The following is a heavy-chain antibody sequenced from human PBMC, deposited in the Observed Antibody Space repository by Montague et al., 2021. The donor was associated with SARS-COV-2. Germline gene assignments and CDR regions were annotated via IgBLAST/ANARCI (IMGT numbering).Heavy chain of an antibody. Sequence: SETLFLTCTVSGGSITGYYWSWLRRSPGKGLEWIAYIYDGGAVNYNPSLGSRVTISTDTSKNQLSLKVNSVTAADTAVYYCVRDHPYGGPRGAYDIWGQGTAVTVSS. CDR3: VRDHPYGGPRGAYDI. CDR2: IYDGGAV. CDR1: GGSITGYY. D-gene: IGHD4-23*01. J-gene: IGHJ3*02. V-gene: IGHV4-59*01.